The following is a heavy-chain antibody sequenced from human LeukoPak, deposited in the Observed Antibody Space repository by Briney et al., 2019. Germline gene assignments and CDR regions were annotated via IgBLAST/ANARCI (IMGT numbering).Heavy chain of an antibody. D-gene: IGHD3-3*01. V-gene: IGHV4-34*01. Sequence: SETLSLTCAVYGGSFSEYYWSWIRQSPGKGLEWIAEISQSGSINYNPSLKSRVTISVDASKNQFSLKLSSVTAADTAVYYCARGPYYDFWSAPRGVFDYWGQGTLVTVSS. CDR1: GGSFSEYY. CDR3: ARGPYYDFWSAPRGVFDY. CDR2: ISQSGSI. J-gene: IGHJ4*02.